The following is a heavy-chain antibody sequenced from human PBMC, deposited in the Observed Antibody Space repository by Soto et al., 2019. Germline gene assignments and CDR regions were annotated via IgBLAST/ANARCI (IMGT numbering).Heavy chain of an antibody. V-gene: IGHV1-18*01. D-gene: IGHD6-6*01. CDR2: ISAYNGKT. CDR1: GYTFTSYG. J-gene: IGHJ6*02. CDR3: ARDRSIASRGYYCGMDV. Sequence: ASVKVSCKASGYTFTSYGISWERQAPGQGLEWMGWISAYNGKTNYAQKLQGRVTMTTETSTSTAYMELRRLRSDDTAVYYLARDRSIASRGYYCGMDVWGQGTTVNVAS.